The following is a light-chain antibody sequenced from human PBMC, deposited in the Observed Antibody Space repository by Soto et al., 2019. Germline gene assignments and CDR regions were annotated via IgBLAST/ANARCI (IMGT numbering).Light chain of an antibody. J-gene: IGKJ5*01. CDR3: EERCSTPIS. CDR2: AAS. CDR1: QSISSY. Sequence: IKMTQSPSSLSAYVGDRVTITCRASQSISSYLNWYQQKPGKAPKLLIYAASSVQSGVPARFGGSGSGADLTLTISRLQAEDCATHFCEERCSTPISLSQGTRLEI. V-gene: IGKV1-39*01.